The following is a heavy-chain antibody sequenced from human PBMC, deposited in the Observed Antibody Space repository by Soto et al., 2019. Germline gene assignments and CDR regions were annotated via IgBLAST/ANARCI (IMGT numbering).Heavy chain of an antibody. V-gene: IGHV3-23*01. CDR3: AKDPSTGSADF. CDR2: IHPEGTNT. CDR1: GFSFSDFG. Sequence: LRLSCAASGFSFSDFGMTWVRQAPGKGLEWVSTIHPEGTNTHYADSVKGRFTISRDNSKGTLYLEMNSLRAEDTAIYFCAKDPSTGSADFWGQGTLVTVSS. J-gene: IGHJ4*02. D-gene: IGHD3-9*01.